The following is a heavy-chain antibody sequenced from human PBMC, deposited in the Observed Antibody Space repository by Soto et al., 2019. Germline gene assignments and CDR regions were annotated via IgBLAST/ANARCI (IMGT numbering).Heavy chain of an antibody. D-gene: IGHD3-22*01. J-gene: IGHJ3*02. Sequence: PGESLKISCKGSGYSFTSYWIGWVRQMPGKGLEWMGIIYPGDSDTRYSPSFQGQVTISADKSISTAYLQWSSLKASDTAMYYCARPRVSGYSQDAFDIWGQGTMVTVSS. CDR3: ARPRVSGYSQDAFDI. CDR1: GYSFTSYW. V-gene: IGHV5-51*01. CDR2: IYPGDSDT.